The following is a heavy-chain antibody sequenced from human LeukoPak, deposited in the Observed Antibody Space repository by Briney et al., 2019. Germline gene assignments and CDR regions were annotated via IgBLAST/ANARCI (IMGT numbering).Heavy chain of an antibody. J-gene: IGHJ4*02. CDR1: GGSFSGYY. Sequence: PSETLSLTCAVYGGSFSGYYWSWIRQPPGKGLEWIGEINPSGSTNYNPSLKSRVTISVDTSKNQFSLKLSSVTAADTAVYYCARVPTHREGQNDGPYFDYGGKGTLVTVSS. CDR3: ARVPTHREGQNDGPYFDY. CDR2: INPSGST. V-gene: IGHV4-34*01. D-gene: IGHD5-24*01.